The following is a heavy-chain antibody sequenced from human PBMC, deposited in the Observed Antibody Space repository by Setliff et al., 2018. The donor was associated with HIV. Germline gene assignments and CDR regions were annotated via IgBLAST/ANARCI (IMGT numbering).Heavy chain of an antibody. Sequence: GGSLRLSCAGSGFTFRDYWMHWVRQTPGKGLVWVARIDNDGRDTDYADFVGGRFTISRDNTKNTLFLHMKSLRAEDMAVYYCARRGFVSAWYDKPIYFYYYMDVWGKGTTVTVSS. CDR3: ARRGFVSAWYDKPIYFYYYMDV. J-gene: IGHJ6*03. D-gene: IGHD6-19*01. CDR2: IDNDGRDT. V-gene: IGHV3-74*01. CDR1: GFTFRDYW.